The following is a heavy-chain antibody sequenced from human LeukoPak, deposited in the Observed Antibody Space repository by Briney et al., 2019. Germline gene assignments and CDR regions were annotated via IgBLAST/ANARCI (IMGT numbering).Heavy chain of an antibody. J-gene: IGHJ4*02. CDR3: ARSMYGEGRRIIDFDY. CDR1: GFTFSDHY. CDR2: TRNKVNSYTT. Sequence: GGSLRLXCAASGFTFSDHYIDWVRQAPGKELEWVARTRNKVNSYTTAYAASVTGRFTVSRDDSSNSVYLQMNSLKIEDTAVYYCARSMYGEGRRIIDFDYWGQGSLLIVSS. V-gene: IGHV3-72*01. D-gene: IGHD4/OR15-4a*01.